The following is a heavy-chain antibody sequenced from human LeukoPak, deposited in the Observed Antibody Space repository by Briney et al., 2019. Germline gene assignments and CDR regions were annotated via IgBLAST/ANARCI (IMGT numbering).Heavy chain of an antibody. CDR1: GFTFSSYA. V-gene: IGHV3-23*01. CDR3: ARGLFRFCSSTSCLSPFDY. Sequence: PGGSLRLSCAASGFTFSSYAMSWVRQAPGKGLEWVSAISGSGGSTYYADSVKGRFTISRDNSKKTLYLQMNSLRAEDTAVYYCARGLFRFCSSTSCLSPFDYWGQGALVTVSS. CDR2: ISGSGGST. D-gene: IGHD2-2*01. J-gene: IGHJ4*02.